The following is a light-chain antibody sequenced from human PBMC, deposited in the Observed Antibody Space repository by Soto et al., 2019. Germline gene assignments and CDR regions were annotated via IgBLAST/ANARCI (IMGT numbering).Light chain of an antibody. CDR2: SAS. V-gene: IGKV3-20*01. CDR3: QQYHSSPPWT. CDR1: RTVSGSY. J-gene: IGKJ2*02. Sequence: ETVLTQYPDTLSLSPGEGATLYCRASRTVSGSYLAWYQQKPGQAPRLLIYSASTRATGIPDRFRGSGFGTDFTLTICRLEPEDFAVYYCQQYHSSPPWTFGQGTRLEIK.